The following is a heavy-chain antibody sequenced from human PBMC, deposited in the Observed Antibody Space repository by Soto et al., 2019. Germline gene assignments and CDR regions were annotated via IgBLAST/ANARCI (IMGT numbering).Heavy chain of an antibody. CDR2: IYSSGNT. CDR1: GGSISGYY. D-gene: IGHD2-2*02. CDR3: ARLACSTTRCFTYFDY. J-gene: IGHJ4*02. Sequence: PSETLSLTCTVSGGSISGYYWTWIRQPPGKVLDWIGYIYSSGNTNYNPSLQSRVTISVDTSKNQFSLKLSSVTAADTAVYYCARLACSTTRCFTYFDYWGQGALVTVSS. V-gene: IGHV4-59*08.